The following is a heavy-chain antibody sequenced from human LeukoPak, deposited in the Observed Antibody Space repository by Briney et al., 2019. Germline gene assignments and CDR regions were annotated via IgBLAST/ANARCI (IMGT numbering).Heavy chain of an antibody. CDR1: GGSISSSSYY. V-gene: IGHV4-39*01. J-gene: IGHJ6*03. CDR3: ARIQVGLPARPPAPYYYYYYMDV. Sequence: SETLSLTCTVSGGSISSSSYYWGWIRQPPGKGLEWIGSIYYSGSTYYNPSLKSRVTISVDTSKNQFSLKLSSVTAADTAVYYCARIQVGLPARPPAPYYYYYYMDVWGKGTTVTVSS. D-gene: IGHD3-10*01. CDR2: IYYSGST.